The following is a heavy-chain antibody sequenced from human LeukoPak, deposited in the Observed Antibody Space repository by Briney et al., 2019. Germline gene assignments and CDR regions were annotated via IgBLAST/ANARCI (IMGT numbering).Heavy chain of an antibody. Sequence: SETLSLTCAVYGGSFSGYYWSWIRQPPGKGLEWIGEINHSGSTNYNPSLKSRVTISVDKSKNQFSLKLSSVTAADTAVYYCARRVAAYDILTGYPRDYMDVWGKGTTVTVSS. CDR1: GGSFSGYY. CDR2: INHSGST. D-gene: IGHD3-9*01. CDR3: ARRVAAYDILTGYPRDYMDV. J-gene: IGHJ6*03. V-gene: IGHV4-34*01.